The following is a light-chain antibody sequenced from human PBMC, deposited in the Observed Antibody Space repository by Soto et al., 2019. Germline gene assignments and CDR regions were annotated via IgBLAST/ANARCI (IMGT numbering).Light chain of an antibody. CDR1: SSDVGSYNL. V-gene: IGLV2-23*01. CDR3: CSYAGSRTGVV. CDR2: EGS. Sequence: QSALTQPASVSGSPGQSITISFTGTSSDVGSYNLVSWYQHHPGKAPKLMIYEGSKRPSGVSNRFSGSKSGNTASLTISGLQAEDEADYYCCSYAGSRTGVVFGGGTKLTVL. J-gene: IGLJ2*01.